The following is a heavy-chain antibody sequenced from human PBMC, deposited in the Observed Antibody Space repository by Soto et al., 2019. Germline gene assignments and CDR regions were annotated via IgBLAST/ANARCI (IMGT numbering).Heavy chain of an antibody. D-gene: IGHD4-17*01. V-gene: IGHV4-4*07. CDR3: ARSPAYGDYANLDT. Sequence: PSETLSLTCTVSGDSVSKYYWNWIRQPAGKGLEWIGRIYTTRSPNYNPSLKSRVTMSVDTSKNQFSLKLNLSSVTAADTAVYYCARSPAYGDYANLDTWGQGTLFTVSS. CDR2: IYTTRSP. J-gene: IGHJ5*02. CDR1: GDSVSKYY.